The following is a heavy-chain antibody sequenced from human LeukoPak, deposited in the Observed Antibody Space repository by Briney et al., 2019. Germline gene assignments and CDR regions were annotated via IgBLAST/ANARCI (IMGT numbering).Heavy chain of an antibody. CDR1: GFTFSSYA. D-gene: IGHD2-2*01. CDR2: ISYDGSNK. CDR3: ARTGCSSTSCYVGFGY. V-gene: IGHV3-30*04. J-gene: IGHJ4*02. Sequence: GGSLRLSCAASGFTFSSYAMHWVRQAPGKGLEWVAVISYDGSNKYYADSVKGRFTISRDNSKNTLYLQMNSLRAEDTAVYYCARTGCSSTSCYVGFGYWGQATLVTVSS.